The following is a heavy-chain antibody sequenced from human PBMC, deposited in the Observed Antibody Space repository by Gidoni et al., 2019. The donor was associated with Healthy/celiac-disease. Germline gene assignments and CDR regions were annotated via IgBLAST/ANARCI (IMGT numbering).Heavy chain of an antibody. CDR3: AKDISRYDILTGYLH. V-gene: IGHV3-9*01. CDR1: GFTFDEYA. Sequence: EVQLVESGGGLVQPGRSLRLSCAASGFTFDEYAMHWVRQAPGKGLEWVSGISWNSGSIGYADSVKGRFTISRDNAKNSLYLQMNSLRAEDTALYYCAKDISRYDILTGYLHWGQGTLVTVSS. J-gene: IGHJ4*02. D-gene: IGHD3-9*01. CDR2: ISWNSGSI.